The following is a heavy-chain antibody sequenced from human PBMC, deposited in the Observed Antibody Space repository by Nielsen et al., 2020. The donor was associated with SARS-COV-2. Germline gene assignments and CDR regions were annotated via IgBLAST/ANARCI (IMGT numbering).Heavy chain of an antibody. CDR2: ISGSGGST. CDR3: ARVSQQWLDSPFDY. Sequence: GESLKISCAASGFTFSSYAMSWVRQAPGKGLEWVSAISGSGGSTYYADSVKGRFTISRDNSKNTLYLQMNSLRAEDTAVYYCARVSQQWLDSPFDYWGQGTLVTVSS. CDR1: GFTFSSYA. D-gene: IGHD6-19*01. J-gene: IGHJ4*02. V-gene: IGHV3-23*01.